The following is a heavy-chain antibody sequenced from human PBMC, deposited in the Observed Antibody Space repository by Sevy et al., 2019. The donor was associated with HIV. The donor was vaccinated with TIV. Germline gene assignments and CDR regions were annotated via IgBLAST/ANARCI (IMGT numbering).Heavy chain of an antibody. CDR3: ARDLEDIVVVPAAIRYYYYGMDV. J-gene: IGHJ6*02. CDR1: GYTFTGYY. CDR2: INPNSGGT. V-gene: IGHV1-2*02. D-gene: IGHD2-2*02. Sequence: ASVKVSCKASGYTFTGYYMHWVRQAPGQGLEWMGWINPNSGGTNYAQKFQGRVTMTRDTYISTAYMELSRLRSDDTAVYYCARDLEDIVVVPAAIRYYYYGMDVWGQGTTVTVSS.